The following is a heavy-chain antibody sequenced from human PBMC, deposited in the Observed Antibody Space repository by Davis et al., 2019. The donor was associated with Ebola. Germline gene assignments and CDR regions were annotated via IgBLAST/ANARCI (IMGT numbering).Heavy chain of an antibody. CDR3: ARDLDSSGWYWGYGMDV. CDR2: ISYDGSNK. V-gene: IGHV3-30*03. J-gene: IGHJ6*02. CDR1: GFTFSSYG. Sequence: GESLKISCAASGFTFSSYGMHWVRQAPGKGLEWVAVISYDGSNKYYADSVKGRFTISRDNSKNTLYLQMNSLRAEDTAVYYCARDLDSSGWYWGYGMDVWGQGTTVTVSS. D-gene: IGHD6-19*01.